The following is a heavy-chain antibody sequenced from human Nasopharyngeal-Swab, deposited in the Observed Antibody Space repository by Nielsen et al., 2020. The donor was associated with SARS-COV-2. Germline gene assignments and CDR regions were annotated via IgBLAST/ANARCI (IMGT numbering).Heavy chain of an antibody. CDR1: GGSFSGYY. V-gene: IGHV4-34*01. D-gene: IGHD2-15*01. Sequence: SETLSLTCAVYGGSFSGYYWSWTRQPPGKGLEWIGEINHSGSTNYNPSLKSRVTISVDTSKNQFSLKLSSVTAADTAVYYCARGGRDIVVVVAIMFYYYYMDVWGKGTTVTVSS. CDR2: INHSGST. CDR3: ARGGRDIVVVVAIMFYYYYMDV. J-gene: IGHJ6*03.